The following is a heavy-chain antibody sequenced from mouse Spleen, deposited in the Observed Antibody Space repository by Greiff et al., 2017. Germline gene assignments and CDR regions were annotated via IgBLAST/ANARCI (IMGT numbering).Heavy chain of an antibody. CDR1: GFTFSSYA. J-gene: IGHJ4*01. CDR3: ARRVIIYYGNYDAMDY. Sequence: EVKVVESGGGLVKLGGSLKLSCAASGFTFSSYAMSWVRQTPEKRLEWVATISSGGGNTYYPDSVKGRFTISRDNAKNTLYLQMSSLKSEDTAMYYCARRVIIYYGNYDAMDYWGQGTSVTVSS. CDR2: ISSGGGNT. V-gene: IGHV5-9*04. D-gene: IGHD2-1*01.